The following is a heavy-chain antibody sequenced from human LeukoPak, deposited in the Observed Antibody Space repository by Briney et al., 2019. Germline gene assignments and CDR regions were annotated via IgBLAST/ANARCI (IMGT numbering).Heavy chain of an antibody. Sequence: GGSLRLSCAASGFTFSSYAMSWVRQAPGKGLEWVSAISGSGGSTYYADSVKGRFTISRDNSKNTLYLQMNSLRAEDTAVYYCAKDATSLSSGWYYLDYWGQGTLVTVSS. CDR2: ISGSGGST. J-gene: IGHJ4*02. CDR1: GFTFSSYA. V-gene: IGHV3-23*01. CDR3: AKDATSLSSGWYYLDY. D-gene: IGHD6-19*01.